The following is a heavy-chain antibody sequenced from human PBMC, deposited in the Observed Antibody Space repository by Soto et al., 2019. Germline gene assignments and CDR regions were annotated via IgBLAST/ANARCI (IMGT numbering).Heavy chain of an antibody. Sequence: QVQLVQSGAEVKKPESSVKVSCKAPGGTFSTYAISWVRQAPGQGLEWRGGIIPMFGTAKYAQRLPDRVTINADESTSTVYMGMSSLRSEDKAGYFGASGIQQALRRMNNGYSGWGQGPLVTVSS. CDR2: IIPMFGTA. D-gene: IGHD3-22*01. J-gene: IGHJ4*02. V-gene: IGHV1-69*12. CDR1: GGTFSTYA. CDR3: ASGIQQALRRMNNGYSG.